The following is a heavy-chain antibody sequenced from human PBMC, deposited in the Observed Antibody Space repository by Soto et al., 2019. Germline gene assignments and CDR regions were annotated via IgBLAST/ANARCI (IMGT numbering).Heavy chain of an antibody. CDR3: ASGWYQPIYYYYYGMDV. CDR1: GGSISSYY. CDR2: IYYSGST. D-gene: IGHD2-2*01. V-gene: IGHV4-59*01. J-gene: IGHJ6*04. Sequence: SETLSLTCTVSGGSISSYYWSWIRQPPGKGLEWIGYIYYSGSTNYNPSLKSRVTISVDTSKNQFSLKLSSVTAADTAVYYCASGWYQPIYYYYYGMDVWGEVTTATVSS.